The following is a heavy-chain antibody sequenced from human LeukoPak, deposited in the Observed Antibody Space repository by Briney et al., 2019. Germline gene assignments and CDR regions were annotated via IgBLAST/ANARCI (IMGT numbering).Heavy chain of an antibody. V-gene: IGHV4-4*09. J-gene: IGHJ3*02. Sequence: PSETLSLTCTVSGGSISSYYWSWIRQPPGKGLEWIGYIYTSGSTDYNPSLKSRVTISEDTSKNQLSLNLTSVTAADTAVYYCARHDSRGYVFEIWGQGSMVTVSS. CDR2: IYTSGST. D-gene: IGHD3-22*01. CDR1: GGSISSYY. CDR3: ARHDSRGYVFEI.